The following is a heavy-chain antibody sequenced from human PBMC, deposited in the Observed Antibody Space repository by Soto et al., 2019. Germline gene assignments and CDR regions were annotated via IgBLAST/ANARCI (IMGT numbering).Heavy chain of an antibody. V-gene: IGHV4-4*02. D-gene: IGHD3-10*01. CDR2: IYHSGST. CDR1: SGSISSSNW. CDR3: ARVVRSAVAEGYYYYYMDV. J-gene: IGHJ6*03. Sequence: TSETLSLTCAVSSGSISSSNWWSWVRQPPGKGLEWIGEIYHSGSTNYNPSLKSRVTISVDKSKNQFSLKLSSVTAADTAVYYCARVVRSAVAEGYYYYYMDVWSKGTTVTVSS.